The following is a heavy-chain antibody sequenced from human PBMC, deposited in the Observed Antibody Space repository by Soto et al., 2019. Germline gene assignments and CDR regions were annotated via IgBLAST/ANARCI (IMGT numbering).Heavy chain of an antibody. V-gene: IGHV3-7*03. D-gene: IGHD3-16*02. J-gene: IGHJ5*02. Sequence: EVQLVESGGGLDQTGGSLRLSCAVSGFRFRDYWMSWVRQAPGKGLEWVANIKQDESDKYYVDSVKGRFTISRDNAKNALYLQMNSLSVEDTAVYYCAAYCYTMTCTHFHGYSWGQGTQVTVSS. CDR3: AAYCYTMTCTHFHGYS. CDR1: GFRFRDYW. CDR2: IKQDESDK.